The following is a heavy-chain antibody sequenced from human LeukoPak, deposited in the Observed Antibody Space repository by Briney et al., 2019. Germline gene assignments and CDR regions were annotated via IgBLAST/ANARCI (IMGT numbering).Heavy chain of an antibody. CDR1: GSSISGTSYY. J-gene: IGHJ4*02. V-gene: IGHV4-39*07. CDR3: AKNRWSPYYFDD. CDR2: IYYSGTT. Sequence: SETLSLTCTVSGSSISGTSYYWGWIRQPPGKGLEWIGSIYYSGTTYYNPSLKSRVTISVDTSKNQFSLKMNSLTAADTAMYYCAKNRWSPYYFDDWGQGTLVTVSS. D-gene: IGHD2-8*01.